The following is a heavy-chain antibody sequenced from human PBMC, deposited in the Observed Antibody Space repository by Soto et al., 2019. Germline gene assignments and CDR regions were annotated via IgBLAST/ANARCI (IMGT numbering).Heavy chain of an antibody. Sequence: GSLRLSCAASGFTFSSYAMSWVRQAPGKGLEWVSAISGSGGSTYYADSVKGRFTISRDNSKNTLYLQMNSLRAEDTAVYYCAKVPQLRFLEWTNDYWDQGTLVTVSS. CDR3: AKVPQLRFLEWTNDY. CDR2: ISGSGGST. D-gene: IGHD3-3*01. CDR1: GFTFSSYA. J-gene: IGHJ4*02. V-gene: IGHV3-23*01.